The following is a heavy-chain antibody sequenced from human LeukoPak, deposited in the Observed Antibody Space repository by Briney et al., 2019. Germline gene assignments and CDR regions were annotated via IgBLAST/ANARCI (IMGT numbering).Heavy chain of an antibody. CDR2: IYTSGST. V-gene: IGHV4-61*02. CDR3: ARGYCSGGSCYPSGFDY. CDR1: GGSISSGSYY. D-gene: IGHD2-15*01. J-gene: IGHJ4*02. Sequence: KPSQTLSLTCTVSGGSISSGSYYWNWIRQPAGKGLEWIGRIYTSGSTNYNPSLKNRVTMSVDTSKNQFSLKLSSVTDADTAVYYCARGYCSGGSCYPSGFDYWGQGTLVTVSS.